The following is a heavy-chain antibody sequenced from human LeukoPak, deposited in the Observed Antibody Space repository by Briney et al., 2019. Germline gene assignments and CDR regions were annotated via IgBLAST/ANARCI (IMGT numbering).Heavy chain of an antibody. D-gene: IGHD3-3*01. J-gene: IGHJ4*02. CDR2: IYPGDSDT. CDR3: ARTRYYDFWSGYYTGPAHFDY. CDR1: GYSFTSYW. V-gene: IGHV5-51*01. Sequence: GESLKISCKGSGYSFTSYWIGWVRQVPGKGLEWMGIIYPGDSDTRYSPSFQGQVTISADKSISTAYLQWSSLKASDTAMYYCARTRYYDFWSGYYTGPAHFDYWGQGTLVTVSS.